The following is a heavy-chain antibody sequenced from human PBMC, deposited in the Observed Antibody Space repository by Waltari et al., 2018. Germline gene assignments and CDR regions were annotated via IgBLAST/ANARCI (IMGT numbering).Heavy chain of an antibody. CDR2: FGPEKAER. V-gene: IGHV1-24*01. Sequence: QVHLVQSGAEVTKPGASVKVPCKVSGRTPSDLSMQWVRPAPGKGLEWMGGFGPEKAERIYAQKFQGRVTMTEDTSTDTAYLELGSLRSEDTAVYYCATRPGDFWSGFQNWGPGTLVTVSS. CDR1: GRTPSDLS. D-gene: IGHD3-3*01. J-gene: IGHJ4*02. CDR3: ATRPGDFWSGFQN.